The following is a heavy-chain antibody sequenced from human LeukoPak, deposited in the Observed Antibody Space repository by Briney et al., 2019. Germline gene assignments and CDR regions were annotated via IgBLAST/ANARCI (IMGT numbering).Heavy chain of an antibody. CDR2: IYYSGST. Sequence: SETLSLTCTLSGGSISSGDYYWSWIRQPPGKGLEWIGYIYYSGSTYYNPSLKSRVTISVDTSKNQFSLKLSSVTAADTAVYYCARLWSGYYYFDYWGQGTLVTVSS. D-gene: IGHD3-3*01. V-gene: IGHV4-30-4*08. J-gene: IGHJ4*02. CDR1: GGSISSGDYY. CDR3: ARLWSGYYYFDY.